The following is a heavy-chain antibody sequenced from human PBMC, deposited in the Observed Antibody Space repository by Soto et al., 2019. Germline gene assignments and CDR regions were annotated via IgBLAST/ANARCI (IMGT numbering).Heavy chain of an antibody. CDR2: ISMGGEDT. CDR3: ARDGPESAAAAGGDYYYGMDV. Sequence: GGSLRLSCAASGFTFGTYAMRWVGQAPGKRLEWVSGISMGGEDTDYSDSVRGRFTISRDNSKNTLYLQMNSLRAEDTAVYYCARDGPESAAAAGGDYYYGMDVWGQWTTVTVSS. J-gene: IGHJ6*02. V-gene: IGHV3-23*01. D-gene: IGHD6-13*01. CDR1: GFTFGTYA.